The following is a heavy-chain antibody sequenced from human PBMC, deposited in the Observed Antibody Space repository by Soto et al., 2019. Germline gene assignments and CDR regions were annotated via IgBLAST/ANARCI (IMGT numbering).Heavy chain of an antibody. CDR2: ISSSGDST. Sequence: PGGSLRLSCTTSGFTFSSHAMTWARQAPEKGLEWVSSISSSGDSTYYADSVKGRFTISRDNSKNTVYLQMNSLRVGDTAVYYCAKDMEWLVRGASDRWGQGTLVTVSS. V-gene: IGHV3-23*01. CDR3: AKDMEWLVRGASDR. CDR1: GFTFSSHA. D-gene: IGHD6-19*01. J-gene: IGHJ5*02.